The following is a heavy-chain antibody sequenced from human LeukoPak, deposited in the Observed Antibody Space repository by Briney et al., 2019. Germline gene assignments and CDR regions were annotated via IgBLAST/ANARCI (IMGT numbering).Heavy chain of an antibody. CDR1: GGSISSSNW. CDR2: IYHSGST. J-gene: IGHJ4*02. Sequence: SGTLSLTCAVSGGSISSSNWWSWVRQPPGKGLEWIGEIYHSGSTNYNPSLKSRVTISVDKSKNQFSLKLSSVTAADTAMYYCARERAAAGTRLDYWGQGTLVTVSS. V-gene: IGHV4-4*02. CDR3: ARERAAAGTRLDY. D-gene: IGHD6-13*01.